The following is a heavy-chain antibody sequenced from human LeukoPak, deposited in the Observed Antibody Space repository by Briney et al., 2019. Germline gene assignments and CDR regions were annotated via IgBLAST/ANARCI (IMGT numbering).Heavy chain of an antibody. J-gene: IGHJ4*02. Sequence: GGSLRLSCAASGFTFSRYWMNWVRQVPGKGLEWVANIKQGGNEKNYVDSVKGRFTISRDDAKNSLYLQMNSLRAEDTAVYYCVRSSGWLMDYWGQGTPVTVSP. D-gene: IGHD6-19*01. CDR1: GFTFSRYW. CDR2: IKQGGNEK. V-gene: IGHV3-7*01. CDR3: VRSSGWLMDY.